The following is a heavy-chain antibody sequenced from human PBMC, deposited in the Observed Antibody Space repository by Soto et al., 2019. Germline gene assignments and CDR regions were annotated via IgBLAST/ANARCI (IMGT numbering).Heavy chain of an antibody. V-gene: IGHV1-3*01. CDR1: GYTFTSYA. J-gene: IGHJ4*02. CDR3: ARDQSVYSRSWERFDY. CDR2: INAGNGNT. D-gene: IGHD6-13*01. Sequence: GASVKVSCKASGYTFTSYAMHWVRQAPGQRLEWMGWINAGNGNTKYSQKFQGRVTITRDTSASTAYMELSSLRSEDTAVYYCARDQSVYSRSWERFDYWGQGTLVTVSS.